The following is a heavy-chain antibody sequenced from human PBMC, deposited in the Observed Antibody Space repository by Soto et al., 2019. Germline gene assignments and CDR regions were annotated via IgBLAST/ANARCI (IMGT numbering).Heavy chain of an antibody. V-gene: IGHV4-61*01. CDR1: GGSVSGGSYC. CDR2: VYNSGST. J-gene: IGHJ2*01. Sequence: QVQLQESGPGLVKPSETLSLTCTVSGGSVSGGSYCWSWIRQPPGKGLECIGYVYNSGSTTYSPSLKSRVTISVATAKNQFSLGLSSVTAAATAVYYCARVPLTTYFDLWGRGTLVTVSS. D-gene: IGHD2-2*01. CDR3: ARVPLTTYFDL.